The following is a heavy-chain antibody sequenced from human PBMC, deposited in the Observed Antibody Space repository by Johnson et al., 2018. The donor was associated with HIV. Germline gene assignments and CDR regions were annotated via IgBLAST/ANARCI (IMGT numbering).Heavy chain of an antibody. Sequence: VQLVESGGGVVQPGRSLRLSCAASGFTFDDYGMRWVRQAPGKGLGWVSGISWTGGSTGYADSVKGRVRIYRDKAKISLYLQMNSLRAEDTAVYYCASSGYCSGGSCYRWHAFDIWGQGTMVTVSS. CDR2: ISWTGGST. D-gene: IGHD2-15*01. J-gene: IGHJ3*02. V-gene: IGHV3-20*04. CDR1: GFTFDDYG. CDR3: ASSGYCSGGSCYRWHAFDI.